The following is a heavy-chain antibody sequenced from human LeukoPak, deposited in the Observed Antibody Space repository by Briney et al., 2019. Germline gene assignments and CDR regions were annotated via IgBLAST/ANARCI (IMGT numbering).Heavy chain of an antibody. CDR3: AINRYSGSLNFDY. D-gene: IGHD1-26*01. CDR2: IIPIFGTA. V-gene: IGHV1-69*06. Sequence: ASVKVSCKASGYTFTTYYIHWVRQAPGQGLEWMGGIIPIFGTANYAQKFQGRVTITADKSTSTAYMELSGLRSEDTAVYYCAINRYSGSLNFDYWGQGTLVTVSS. J-gene: IGHJ4*02. CDR1: GYTFTTYY.